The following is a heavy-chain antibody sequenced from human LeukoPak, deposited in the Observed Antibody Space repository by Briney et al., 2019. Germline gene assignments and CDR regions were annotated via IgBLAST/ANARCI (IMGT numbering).Heavy chain of an antibody. V-gene: IGHV1-69*01. J-gene: IGHJ3*02. D-gene: IGHD2-21*02. CDR1: GGTFCSYA. CDR2: IIPIFGTA. CDR3: AREEREYCGGDCNDAFDI. Sequence: SAKVSCKASGGTFCSYAISWVRQALGQGLEWMGGIIPIFGTANYEQQFQGRVTTTADESTSTAYMELSSLRSEDTAVYDCAREEREYCGGDCNDAFDIWGQGTMVTVSS.